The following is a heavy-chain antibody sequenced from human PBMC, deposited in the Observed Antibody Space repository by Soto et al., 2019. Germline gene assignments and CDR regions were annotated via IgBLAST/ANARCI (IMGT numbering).Heavy chain of an antibody. CDR3: AHSDCSRIDCYSRWFFGL. D-gene: IGHD2-21*02. CDR1: GFSLTTSGVA. Sequence: QITLKESGPTLVKPTQTLTLTCTFSGFSLTTSGVAVAWIRQPPGKAPEWLALIYWDDDKRYSPSLKTRLSITKDTSKNQVVLTMANMDLEDTATYYCAHSDCSRIDCYSRWFFGLWGRGTLVTVSS. V-gene: IGHV2-5*02. J-gene: IGHJ2*01. CDR2: IYWDDDK.